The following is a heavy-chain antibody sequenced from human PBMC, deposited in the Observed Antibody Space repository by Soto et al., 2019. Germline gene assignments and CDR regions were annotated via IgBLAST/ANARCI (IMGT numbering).Heavy chain of an antibody. D-gene: IGHD2-15*01. V-gene: IGHV4-31*03. CDR2: IYYSGST. CDR3: AREKRVVARAVDY. Sequence: QVQLQESGPGLVKPSQTLSITCTVSGGSISSGGYYWSWIRQHPGKGLEWIGYIYYSGSTYYNPSLKSRVTISVDTSKNQFSLKLSSVTSADTAVYYCAREKRVVARAVDYWGQGTLVTVSS. J-gene: IGHJ4*02. CDR1: GGSISSGGYY.